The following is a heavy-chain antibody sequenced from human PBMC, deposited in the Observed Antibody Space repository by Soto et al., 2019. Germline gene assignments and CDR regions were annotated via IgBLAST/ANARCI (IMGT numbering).Heavy chain of an antibody. CDR1: GYSISSGYY. CDR2: IYHSGST. J-gene: IGHJ4*02. D-gene: IGHD3-10*01. V-gene: IGHV4-38-2*02. CDR3: ARDGSGSPDY. Sequence: ASETLSLTCAVSGYSISSGYYWGWIRQPPGKGLEWIGSIYHSGSTYNNPSLKSRVTMSVDTSKNQSSLKLTSMTAADTAVYYCARDGSGSPDYWGQGTLVTVSS.